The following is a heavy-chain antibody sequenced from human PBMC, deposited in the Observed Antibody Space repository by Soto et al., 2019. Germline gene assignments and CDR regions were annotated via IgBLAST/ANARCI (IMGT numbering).Heavy chain of an antibody. CDR2: IIPILGIA. J-gene: IGHJ3*02. CDR3: ATSSGCYSGYAFDI. D-gene: IGHD6-19*01. V-gene: IGHV1-69*02. Sequence: QVQLVQSGAEVKKPGSSVKVSCKASGGTFSSYTISWVRQAPGQGLEWMGRIIPILGIANYAQKFQGRVTITADKSTSTAYMELSSLRSEDTAVYYCATSSGCYSGYAFDILGQGTMVTVSS. CDR1: GGTFSSYT.